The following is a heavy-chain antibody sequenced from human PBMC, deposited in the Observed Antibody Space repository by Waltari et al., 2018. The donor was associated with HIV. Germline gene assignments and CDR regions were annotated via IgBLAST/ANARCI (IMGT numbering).Heavy chain of an antibody. CDR1: GGSISSSSYY. D-gene: IGHD3-10*01. Sequence: QLQLQESGPGLVKPSETLSLTCTVSGGSISSSSYYWGWIRQPPGKGLEWIGSIYYSGGTYYNPSLKSRVTISVDTSKNQFSLKLSSVTAADTAVYYCATGPMVRGVIIKPSYYYGMDVWGQGTTVTVSS. CDR2: IYYSGGT. V-gene: IGHV4-39*07. CDR3: ATGPMVRGVIIKPSYYYGMDV. J-gene: IGHJ6*02.